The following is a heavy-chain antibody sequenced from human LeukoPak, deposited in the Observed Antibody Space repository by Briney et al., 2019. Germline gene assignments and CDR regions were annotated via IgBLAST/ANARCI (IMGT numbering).Heavy chain of an antibody. J-gene: IGHJ4*02. CDR1: GASINNYY. V-gene: IGHV4-59*12. CDR3: ARDPGRSADHPYFDY. CDR2: VYHSGST. Sequence: SETLSLTCTVSGASINNYYWSWIRQTPGKGLEWIGEVYHSGSTNYNPSLKSRVAISVDKSKNQFSLKLSSVTAADTAVYYCARDPGRSADHPYFDYWGQGTLVTVSS.